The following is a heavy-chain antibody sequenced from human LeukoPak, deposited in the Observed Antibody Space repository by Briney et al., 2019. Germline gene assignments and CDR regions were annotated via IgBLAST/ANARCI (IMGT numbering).Heavy chain of an antibody. CDR2: ISSSGSTI. J-gene: IGHJ6*02. Sequence: GGSLRLSCAASGFTFSDYYMSWIRQAPGKGLEWVSYISSSGSTIYYADSVKGRFTISRDNAKNSLYLQMNSLRAEDTAVYYCARGDLGYCSSTSCYKGGMDVWGQGTTVTVSS. D-gene: IGHD2-2*02. CDR1: GFTFSDYY. V-gene: IGHV3-11*01. CDR3: ARGDLGYCSSTSCYKGGMDV.